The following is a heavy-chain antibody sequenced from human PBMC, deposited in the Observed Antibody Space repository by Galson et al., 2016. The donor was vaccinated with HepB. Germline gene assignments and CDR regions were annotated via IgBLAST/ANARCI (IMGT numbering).Heavy chain of an antibody. Sequence: SLRLSCAASEFTFSSYWMTWVRQAPGEGLEWIANIKGDGSKIQYVDSVRGRFTISRDNVKNLLYLQMNSLRAEDTAVYYCARDRNYYDGSSYYDVFDIWGQGTMVTVSS. CDR3: ARDRNYYDGSSYYDVFDI. J-gene: IGHJ3*02. V-gene: IGHV3-7*03. D-gene: IGHD3-22*01. CDR2: IKGDGSKI. CDR1: EFTFSSYW.